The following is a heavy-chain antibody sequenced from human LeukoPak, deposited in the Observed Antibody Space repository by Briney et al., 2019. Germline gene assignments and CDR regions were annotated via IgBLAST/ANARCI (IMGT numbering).Heavy chain of an antibody. Sequence: AASVKVSCKVSGYTLTELSMHWVRQAPGKGLEWMGGFDPEDGETIYAQKFQGRVTMTEDTSTDTAYMELSSLRSEDTAVYYCARGPTKPYSSLKYYFDYWGQGTLVTVSS. V-gene: IGHV1-24*01. CDR1: GYTLTELS. J-gene: IGHJ4*02. D-gene: IGHD6-13*01. CDR2: FDPEDGET. CDR3: ARGPTKPYSSLKYYFDY.